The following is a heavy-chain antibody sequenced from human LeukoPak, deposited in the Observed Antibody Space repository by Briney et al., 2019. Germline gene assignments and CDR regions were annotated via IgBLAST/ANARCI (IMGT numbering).Heavy chain of an antibody. D-gene: IGHD2-15*01. Sequence: PSETLSLTCTVSGGSISSGDYYWSWIRQPPGKGLEWIGYIYCSGSTYYNPSLKSRVTISVDTSKNQFSLKLSSVTAADTAVYYCARVVRCSGGSCYYYFDYWGQGTLVTVSS. V-gene: IGHV4-30-4*08. CDR1: GGSISSGDYY. J-gene: IGHJ4*02. CDR2: IYCSGST. CDR3: ARVVRCSGGSCYYYFDY.